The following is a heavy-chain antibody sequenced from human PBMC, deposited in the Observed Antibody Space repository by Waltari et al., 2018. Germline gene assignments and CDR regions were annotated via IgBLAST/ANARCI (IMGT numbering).Heavy chain of an antibody. CDR3: ARDGCSGGSCYSGLGY. J-gene: IGHJ4*02. V-gene: IGHV3-21*01. D-gene: IGHD2-15*01. Sequence: EVQLVESGGGLVKPGGSLRLSCAASGFTFSSYSMNWVRQAPGEGREWVSAISSSSSYIYEEDSVKVRFTIAGDNAKNSLYLQMNSLRAEDTAVYYCARDGCSGGSCYSGLGYWGQGTLVTVSS. CDR2: ISSSSSYI. CDR1: GFTFSSYS.